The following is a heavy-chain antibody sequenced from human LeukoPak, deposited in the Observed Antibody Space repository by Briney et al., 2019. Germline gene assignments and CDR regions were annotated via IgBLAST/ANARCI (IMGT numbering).Heavy chain of an antibody. D-gene: IGHD3-3*01. CDR2: INPIRGDT. CDR3: ARAATSFGVTFPAS. V-gene: IGHV1-46*04. Sequence: ASVKVSCKASGYTFTAYHMHWVRQTPGQGLEWMGVINPIRGDTSYAPKLQARVTSSSDMSTSTVYMELSSLRSEDTAVYYCARAATSFGVTFPASWGQGTLVTVSP. CDR1: GYTFTAYH. J-gene: IGHJ5*02.